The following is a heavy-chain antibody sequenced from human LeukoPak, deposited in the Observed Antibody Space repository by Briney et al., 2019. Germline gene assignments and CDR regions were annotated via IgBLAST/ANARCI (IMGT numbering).Heavy chain of an antibody. CDR1: GFTFSDAW. D-gene: IGHD3-22*01. CDR3: ARELRITMIVTRVGAFDI. V-gene: IGHV3-7*01. J-gene: IGHJ3*02. Sequence: GGSLRLSCAASGFTFSDAWMTWVRQAPGKGLEWVANIKQDGSEKYYVDSVKGRFTISRDNAKKSLYLQMNSLRAEDTAVYYCARELRITMIVTRVGAFDIWGQGTMVTVSS. CDR2: IKQDGSEK.